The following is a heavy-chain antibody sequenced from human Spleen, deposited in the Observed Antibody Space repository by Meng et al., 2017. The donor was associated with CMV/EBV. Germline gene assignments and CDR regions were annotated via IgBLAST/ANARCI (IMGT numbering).Heavy chain of an antibody. D-gene: IGHD3-16*02. CDR3: TRDRSLYFFDY. J-gene: IGHJ4*02. Sequence: AASGLIFSDAWLTWVRQAPGKGLEWVGRIKSNPDGGTTDYAATVKGRFTISRDDSKNTLYLQMNSLKSEDTAVYYCTRDRSLYFFDYWGQGTLVTVSS. CDR2: IKSNPDGGTT. V-gene: IGHV3-15*01. CDR1: GLIFSDAW.